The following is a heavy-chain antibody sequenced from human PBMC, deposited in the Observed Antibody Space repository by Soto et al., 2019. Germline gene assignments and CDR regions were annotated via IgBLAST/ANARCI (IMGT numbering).Heavy chain of an antibody. V-gene: IGHV1-46*01. J-gene: IGHJ6*02. CDR3: ARDSYIVVSSVPMGAGYYYNALDI. CDR1: GYIFTSFY. CDR2: INPSGGRA. D-gene: IGHD2-15*01. Sequence: QVLLVQSGAEVKKPGASVKVSCKASGYIFTSFYMHWVRQAPGQGLERMGIINPSGGRASDTQKFQCRRTMTRDTSTRTVYMELSSLRSEDTAVYYCARDSYIVVSSVPMGAGYYYNALDIWGQGTTVTVSS.